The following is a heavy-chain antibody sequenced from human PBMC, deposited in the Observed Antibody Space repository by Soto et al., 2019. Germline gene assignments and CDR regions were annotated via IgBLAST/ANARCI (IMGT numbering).Heavy chain of an antibody. CDR2: AYYIGST. J-gene: IGHJ5*02. D-gene: IGHD2-15*01. Sequence: SETLSLTCTVSGGSIRTFHWGWIRQPPGKGLEWIGYAYYIGSTNYNPSLKSRVTTSVETSTNQFSLKLSSVTAADTAVYYCARVVGYCSGGTCYTGRLDTCGQGPLVTVSS. CDR3: ARVVGYCSGGTCYTGRLDT. V-gene: IGHV4-59*01. CDR1: GGSIRTFH.